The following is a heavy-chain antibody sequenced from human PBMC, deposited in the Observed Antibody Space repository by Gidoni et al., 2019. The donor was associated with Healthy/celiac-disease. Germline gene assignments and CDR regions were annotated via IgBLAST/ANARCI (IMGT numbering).Heavy chain of an antibody. V-gene: IGHV4-34*01. D-gene: IGHD3-22*01. J-gene: IGHJ4*02. CDR3: ARGRNYYDSSGYYYGY. CDR1: GGSFSGYY. CDR2: INHSGST. Sequence: QVQLQQWGAGLLKPSETLSLTCAVYGGSFSGYYWSWIRQPPGKGLEWIGEINHSGSTNYNPSLKSRVTISVDTSKNQFSLKLSSVTAADTAVYYCARGRNYYDSSGYYYGYWGQGTLVTVSS.